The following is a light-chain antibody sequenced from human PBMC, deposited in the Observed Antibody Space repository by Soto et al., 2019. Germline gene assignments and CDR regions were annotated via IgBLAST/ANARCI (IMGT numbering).Light chain of an antibody. J-gene: IGKJ1*01. Sequence: DIQVTQSPSTLSASVRDRVTITCRASQSSSSWLAWYQQKPGKATKLLIYKASSLESGVPSRFSGSGSGTEFTLTISSLQPDDFATYYCQQYNSYSTFGQGTKVDIK. CDR1: QSSSSW. V-gene: IGKV1-5*03. CDR2: KAS. CDR3: QQYNSYST.